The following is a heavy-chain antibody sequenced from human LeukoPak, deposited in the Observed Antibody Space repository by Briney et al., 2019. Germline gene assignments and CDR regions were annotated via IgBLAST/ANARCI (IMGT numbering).Heavy chain of an antibody. J-gene: IGHJ4*02. D-gene: IGHD7-27*01. Sequence: ASVKVSCKTSGYTFTGYYMHWVRQAPGQGLEWMGQINPNSGGTNYAQKFQGRVTMTRDTSISTAFMELTSLRSEDTAVYYCARGPPNWGFDFWGQGALVTVSS. CDR3: ARGPPNWGFDF. CDR2: INPNSGGT. CDR1: GYTFTGYY. V-gene: IGHV1-2*06.